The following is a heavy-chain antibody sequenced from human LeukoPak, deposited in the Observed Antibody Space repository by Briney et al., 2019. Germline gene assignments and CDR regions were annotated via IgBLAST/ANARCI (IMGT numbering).Heavy chain of an antibody. Sequence: SETLSLTCTVSGGSISSYYWSWIRQPPGKGLEGIGYIYYSGSTNYNPSLKSRGTISVDTSKNQFSLKLSSVTAADTAVYYCARVVNWFDPWGQGTLVTVSS. CDR2: IYYSGST. J-gene: IGHJ5*02. CDR3: ARVVNWFDP. CDR1: GGSISSYY. V-gene: IGHV4-59*01.